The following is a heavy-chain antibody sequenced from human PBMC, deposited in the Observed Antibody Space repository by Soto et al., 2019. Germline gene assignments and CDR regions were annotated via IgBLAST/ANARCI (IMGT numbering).Heavy chain of an antibody. V-gene: IGHV3-66*01. Sequence: EVQLMESGGGLVQPGGSLRLSCAASGLTVSSNYMSWVRQAPGKGLEWVSVIYSGGSTNYADSVKGRFTISRDNSKNTLYLQMNSLRAEDTAVYYCARESGIAADYWGQGTLVTVSS. CDR2: IYSGGST. D-gene: IGHD6-13*01. CDR3: ARESGIAADY. CDR1: GLTVSSNY. J-gene: IGHJ4*02.